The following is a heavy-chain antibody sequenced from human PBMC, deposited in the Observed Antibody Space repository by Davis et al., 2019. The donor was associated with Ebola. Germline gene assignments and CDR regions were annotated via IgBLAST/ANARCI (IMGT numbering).Heavy chain of an antibody. Sequence: PGGSLRLSCAASGFTFSSYVMSWVRQAPGKGLEWVSAISGSGGSTYYADSVKGRFTISRDNSKNTLYLQMNSLRAEDTAVYYCAKAYSFLTVEIGYWGQGTLVTVFS. J-gene: IGHJ4*02. V-gene: IGHV3-23*01. CDR1: GFTFSSYV. D-gene: IGHD4-23*01. CDR2: ISGSGGST. CDR3: AKAYSFLTVEIGY.